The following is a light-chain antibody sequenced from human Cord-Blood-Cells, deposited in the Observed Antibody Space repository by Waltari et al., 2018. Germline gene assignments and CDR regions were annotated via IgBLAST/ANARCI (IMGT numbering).Light chain of an antibody. J-gene: IGLJ3*02. CDR2: DVS. Sequence: QSALTQPASVSGSPGQSITLSCTGTSSDVGGYNYVSWYQQHPGKAPKLMIYDVSNRPSGVSNRFSGSKSGSTASLTISGLQAEDEADYYCSSYTSSSTWVFGGGTKLTVL. CDR3: SSYTSSSTWV. V-gene: IGLV2-14*01. CDR1: SSDVGGYNY.